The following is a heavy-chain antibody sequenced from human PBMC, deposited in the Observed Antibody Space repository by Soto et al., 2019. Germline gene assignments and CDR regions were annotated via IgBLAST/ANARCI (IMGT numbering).Heavy chain of an antibody. J-gene: IGHJ4*02. D-gene: IGHD3-22*01. Sequence: GASVKVSCKASGYTFTSYGISWVRQAPGQGLEWMGWISAYNGNTNYAQKLQGRVTMTTDTSTSTAYMELRSLRSDDTAVYYCARDLKEDSDYYDSSGYYYFDYWGQGTLVTVSS. CDR2: ISAYNGNT. V-gene: IGHV1-18*01. CDR3: ARDLKEDSDYYDSSGYYYFDY. CDR1: GYTFTSYG.